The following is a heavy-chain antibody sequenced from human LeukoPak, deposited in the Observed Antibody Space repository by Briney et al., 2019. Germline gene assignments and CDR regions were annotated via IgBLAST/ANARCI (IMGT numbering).Heavy chain of an antibody. Sequence: GGSLRLSCAASGFTFSSYSMNWVRQAPGKGLEWVSYISSSSSTIYYADSVKGRFTISRDNAKNSLYLQMNSLRAEDTAVYYCASDLTPYGSGSSDYRGQGTLVTVSS. V-gene: IGHV3-48*04. CDR3: ASDLTPYGSGSSDY. CDR2: ISSSSSTI. D-gene: IGHD3-10*01. J-gene: IGHJ4*02. CDR1: GFTFSSYS.